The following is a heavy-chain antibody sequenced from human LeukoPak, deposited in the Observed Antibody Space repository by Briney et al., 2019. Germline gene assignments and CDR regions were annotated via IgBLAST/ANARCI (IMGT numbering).Heavy chain of an antibody. Sequence: ASVKVSCKASGYSFTSYAYNWVRQAPGQGLEWMGWISAYDGGTKYALDLQGRVTMTTDTSTRTAYMELTRLTSDDTAVYYCARDPLTSTWSPYYFTLDVWGQGTTVSVSS. CDR3: ARDPLTSTWSPYYFTLDV. CDR1: GYSFTSYA. J-gene: IGHJ6*02. V-gene: IGHV1-18*01. CDR2: ISAYDGGT. D-gene: IGHD6-13*01.